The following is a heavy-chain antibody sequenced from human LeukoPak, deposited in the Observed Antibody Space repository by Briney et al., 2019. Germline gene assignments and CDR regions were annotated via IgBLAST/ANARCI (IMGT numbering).Heavy chain of an antibody. CDR3: ATAPYLLFGVEPFDY. J-gene: IGHJ4*02. Sequence: KPGGSLRLSCAASGFTFNGYTMNWVRQAPGKGLEWVSSIGSASSYIYYADSMKGRFTISRDNAKTSLYLQMNSLRAEDTAVYYCATAPYLLFGVEPFDYWGQGTLVTVSS. CDR2: IGSASSYI. D-gene: IGHD3-3*01. CDR1: GFTFNGYT. V-gene: IGHV3-21*04.